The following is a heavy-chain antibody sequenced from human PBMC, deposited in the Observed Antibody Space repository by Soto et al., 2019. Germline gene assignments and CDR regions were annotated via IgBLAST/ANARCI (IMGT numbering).Heavy chain of an antibody. CDR1: GGSIRSGGYY. D-gene: IGHD3-10*01. J-gene: IGHJ5*02. Sequence: PSETLSLTCTVSGGSIRSGGYYWSWIRQHPGKGLEWIGYIYYSGSTYYNPSLKSRVTISVDTSKNQFSLKLSSVTAADTAVYYCARVDSAMVRGVIPWFDPWGQGTLVTVSS. CDR2: IYYSGST. V-gene: IGHV4-31*03. CDR3: ARVDSAMVRGVIPWFDP.